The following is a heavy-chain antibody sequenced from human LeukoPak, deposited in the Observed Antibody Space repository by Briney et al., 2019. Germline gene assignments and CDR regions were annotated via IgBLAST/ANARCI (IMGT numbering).Heavy chain of an antibody. CDR2: IYYSGST. D-gene: IGHD3-22*01. J-gene: IGHJ4*02. CDR3: ARGGYYYDSSGCPFDY. V-gene: IGHV4-39*01. Sequence: PSETLSLTCTVSGGSISSSSYYWGWIRQPPGKGLEWIGSIYYSGSTYYNPSLKSRVTISVDTSKNQFSLKLSSVTAADTAVYYCARGGYYYDSSGCPFDYWGQGTLVTVFS. CDR1: GGSISSSSYY.